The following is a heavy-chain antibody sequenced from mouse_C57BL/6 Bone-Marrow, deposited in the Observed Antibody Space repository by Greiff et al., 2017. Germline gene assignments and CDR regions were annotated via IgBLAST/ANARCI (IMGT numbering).Heavy chain of an antibody. CDR2: INPSNGGT. D-gene: IGHD1-1*01. CDR3: ARGDYYYGSSYRFAY. V-gene: IGHV1-53*01. Sequence: QVQLQQPGTELVKPGASVKLSCKASGYTFTSYWMHWVKQRPGQGLEWIGNINPSNGGTNYNEKFKSKATLTVDKSSSTAYMQLSSLTSEDSAVHYCARGDYYYGSSYRFAYWGQGTLVTVSA. CDR1: GYTFTSYW. J-gene: IGHJ3*01.